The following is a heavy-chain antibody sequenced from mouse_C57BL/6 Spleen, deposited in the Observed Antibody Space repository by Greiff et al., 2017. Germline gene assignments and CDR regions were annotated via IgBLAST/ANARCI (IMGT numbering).Heavy chain of an antibody. J-gene: IGHJ3*01. D-gene: IGHD3-2*02. Sequence: QVQLKESGPGLVQPSQSLSITCTVSGFSLTSYGVHWVRQSPGKGLEWLGVIWSGGSTDYNAAFISRLSISKYNSKSQVFFKMNSLQADDTAIYYCARNRDSSGQAWFAYWGQGTLVTVSA. CDR2: IWSGGST. CDR3: ARNRDSSGQAWFAY. V-gene: IGHV2-2*01. CDR1: GFSLTSYG.